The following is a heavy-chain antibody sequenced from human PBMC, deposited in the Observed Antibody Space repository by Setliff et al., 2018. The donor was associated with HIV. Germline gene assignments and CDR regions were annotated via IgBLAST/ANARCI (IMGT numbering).Heavy chain of an antibody. J-gene: IGHJ3*02. Sequence: TLSLTCTVSGDSINNYYWSWIRQPPGKGLAWIGYVYSTGSTNSKSSLKSRVTISVDTSKNQFSLKLSSVTAADTAVYYCARVATGPESFDIWGQGTMVTVSS. CDR1: GDSINNYY. CDR2: VYSTGST. V-gene: IGHV4-59*01. D-gene: IGHD3-9*01. CDR3: ARVATGPESFDI.